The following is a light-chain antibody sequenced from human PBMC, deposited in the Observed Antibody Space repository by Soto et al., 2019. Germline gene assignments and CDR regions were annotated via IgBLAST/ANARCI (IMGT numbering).Light chain of an antibody. CDR2: EVT. V-gene: IGLV2-8*01. CDR3: SSYAGSNMGV. J-gene: IGLJ1*01. CDR1: RNDVGGYNF. Sequence: QTVVTQPPSASGSPGQSVTISCTGTRNDVGGYNFVSWYQQHPGKAPKLLIYEVTQRPSGVPDRFSASKSGNTASLTVSGLQAEDEADYYCSSYAGSNMGVFGTGTKLTVL.